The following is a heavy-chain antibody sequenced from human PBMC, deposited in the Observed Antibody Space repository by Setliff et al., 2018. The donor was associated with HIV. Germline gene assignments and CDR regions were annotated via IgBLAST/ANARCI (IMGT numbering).Heavy chain of an antibody. CDR2: MNSDGAT. CDR3: AKGVKWLHP. Sequence: GGSLRLSCGASGFTVSNNYMTWVRQAPGKGLEWVSVMNSDGATYYADSVKGRFTISRDNSINILYLHMNSLIVEDTAVYYCAKGVKWLHPWGQGTLVTVSS. J-gene: IGHJ5*02. CDR1: GFTVSNNY. D-gene: IGHD3-16*01. V-gene: IGHV3-53*01.